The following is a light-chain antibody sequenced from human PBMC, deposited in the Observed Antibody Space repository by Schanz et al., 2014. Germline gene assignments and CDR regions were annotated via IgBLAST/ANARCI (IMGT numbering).Light chain of an antibody. Sequence: HSALTQPPSASGSPGQSVTISCTGTSSDVGGYNYVSWYQQYPGKAPKLMIYEVNKRPSGVPDRFSGSKSGNTASLTVSGLQAEDEAEYYCSSNVGSNNFQFGGGTKVTVL. CDR1: SSDVGGYNY. J-gene: IGLJ3*02. CDR3: SSNVGSNNFQ. V-gene: IGLV2-8*01. CDR2: EVN.